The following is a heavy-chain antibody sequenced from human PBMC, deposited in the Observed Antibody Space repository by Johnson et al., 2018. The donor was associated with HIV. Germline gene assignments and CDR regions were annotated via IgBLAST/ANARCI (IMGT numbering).Heavy chain of an antibody. D-gene: IGHD4-17*01. CDR1: GFTFGNSY. J-gene: IGHJ3*02. CDR2: INQDGADT. V-gene: IGHV3-7*01. Sequence: VQLLESGGSWVQPGGSLRLSCAASGFTFGNSYMAWVRQAPGEGLQWVASINQDGADTYYVDSVKSRFSISRDNTKNSLYLQMNSLRVADTAVYYCAKEYSSPYGDYDGDAFDIWGQGTMVTVSS. CDR3: AKEYSSPYGDYDGDAFDI.